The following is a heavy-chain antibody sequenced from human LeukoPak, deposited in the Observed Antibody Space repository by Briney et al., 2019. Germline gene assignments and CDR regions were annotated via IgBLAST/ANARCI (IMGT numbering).Heavy chain of an antibody. D-gene: IGHD2-2*01. CDR1: GYTFTGYY. V-gene: IGHV1-2*04. Sequence: SVKVSCKASGYTFTGYYMHWVRQAPGQGLEWMGWINPNSGGTNYAQKFQGWVTMTRDTSISTAYMELSRLRSDDTAVYYCARALPLGCCSSTSCPGAFDIWGQGTMVTVSS. CDR2: INPNSGGT. CDR3: ARALPLGCCSSTSCPGAFDI. J-gene: IGHJ3*02.